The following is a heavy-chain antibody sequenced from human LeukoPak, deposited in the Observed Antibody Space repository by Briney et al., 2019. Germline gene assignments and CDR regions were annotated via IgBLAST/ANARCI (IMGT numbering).Heavy chain of an antibody. J-gene: IGHJ4*02. D-gene: IGHD6-19*01. CDR2: IRFDGRDK. CDR1: GFTFSSYG. V-gene: IGHV3-30*02. Sequence: GGSLRLSCTASGFTFSSYGMHWVRQVPGKGLEWVAFIRFDGRDKYYADSVKGRFTISRDNSKNTLFLQMNSLESEDTAVYYCAKDRWGAVASFDYWGQETLVTVSS. CDR3: AKDRWGAVASFDY.